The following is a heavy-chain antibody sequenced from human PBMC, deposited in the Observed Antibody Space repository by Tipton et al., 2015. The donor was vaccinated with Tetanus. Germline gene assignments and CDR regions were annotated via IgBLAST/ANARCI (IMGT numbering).Heavy chain of an antibody. V-gene: IGHV3-9*01. D-gene: IGHD1-1*01. Sequence: SLRLSCAASGFTFDDYAMHWVRQAPGKGLEWVSGISWNSGSIGYADSVKGRFTISRDNAKNSLYLQMNSLRAEDTAVYYCARERHLDYWGQGTLVTVSS. CDR1: GFTFDDYA. CDR2: ISWNSGSI. J-gene: IGHJ4*02. CDR3: ARERHLDY.